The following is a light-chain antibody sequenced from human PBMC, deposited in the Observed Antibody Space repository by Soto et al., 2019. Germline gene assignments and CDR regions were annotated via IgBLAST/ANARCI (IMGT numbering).Light chain of an antibody. V-gene: IGKV1-39*01. CDR1: QSISFS. Sequence: DIHMTQSPSSLSASLLDRVTITCRASQSISFSLNWYQQKPGKAPKLLIYAASSWQSGVPSRFSGSGSGTYFTLTISSLQPEDFATYYCQQTYATPITFGQGTRLEIK. CDR3: QQTYATPIT. CDR2: AAS. J-gene: IGKJ5*01.